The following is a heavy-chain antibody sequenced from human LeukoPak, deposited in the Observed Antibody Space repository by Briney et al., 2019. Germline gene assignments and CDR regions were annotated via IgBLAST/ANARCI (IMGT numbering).Heavy chain of an antibody. CDR2: IAPAGDT. CDR3: ARGGSSYGHDAFDI. J-gene: IGHJ3*02. D-gene: IGHD5-18*01. V-gene: IGHV3-13*04. Sequence: GGSLRLSCAASGFTLSSYDMHWVRQVTGKALEWVSTIAPAGDTYYPDSVRGRFTVSRENAKNSLWLQMNNLRAGDTATYYCARGGSSYGHDAFDIWGQGTMVTASS. CDR1: GFTLSSYD.